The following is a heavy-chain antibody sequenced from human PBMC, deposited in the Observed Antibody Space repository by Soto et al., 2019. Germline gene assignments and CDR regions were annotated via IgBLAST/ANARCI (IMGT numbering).Heavy chain of an antibody. J-gene: IGHJ5*02. V-gene: IGHV3-21*01. CDR3: TRDASRDSSARGWFDP. D-gene: IGHD6-13*01. CDR1: GFTFRSFT. CDR2: ISSNSAYI. Sequence: VGSLRLSCAASGFTFRSFTMNWVRQARGKGLEWVSTISSNSAYIYYTDALRGRFTISRGNAKNSLHLQMNSLRAEDTAVYYCTRDASRDSSARGWFDPWGPGTLVTVSS.